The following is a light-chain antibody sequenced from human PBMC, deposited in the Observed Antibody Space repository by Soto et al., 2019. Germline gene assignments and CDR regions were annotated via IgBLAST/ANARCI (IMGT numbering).Light chain of an antibody. CDR3: QQYENVPIT. Sequence: DIQMTQSPSSLSASVGDRVTITCQASQDISNYLNWYQQKPGKAPKLLISDASKLQTGVPSRFSGRGSGTDFTFTISSLQPDDIATYHCQQYENVPITFGGGTKVEIK. J-gene: IGKJ4*01. V-gene: IGKV1-33*01. CDR1: QDISNY. CDR2: DAS.